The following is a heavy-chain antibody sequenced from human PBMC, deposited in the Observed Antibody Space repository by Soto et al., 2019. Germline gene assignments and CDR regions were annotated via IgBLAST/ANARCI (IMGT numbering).Heavy chain of an antibody. CDR3: STEGVTTYFDY. CDR1: GFTFSNAW. Sequence: GGSLRLSCAASGFTFSNAWMNWVRQAPGKGLEWVGRLKSKTDGGTTDYAAPVKGRFTISRDDSKNTLYLQMNSLKTEDTAVYYCSTEGVTTYFDYWGQGTLVTVSS. D-gene: IGHD4-17*01. J-gene: IGHJ4*02. V-gene: IGHV3-15*07. CDR2: LKSKTDGGTT.